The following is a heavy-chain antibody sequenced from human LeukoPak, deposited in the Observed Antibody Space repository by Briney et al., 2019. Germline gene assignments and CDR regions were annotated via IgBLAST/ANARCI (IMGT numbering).Heavy chain of an antibody. CDR1: GFTFSTYA. CDR3: ASGIRERGFDY. Sequence: GGSLRLSCAASGFTFSTYAMSWVRQAPGKGLEWVSGISASGNRTFYADSVKGRFAISRDNSKNTLYLQMNSLRAEDTALYFCASGIRERGFDYWGQGTLVTVSS. J-gene: IGHJ4*02. CDR2: ISASGNRT. D-gene: IGHD1-1*01. V-gene: IGHV3-23*01.